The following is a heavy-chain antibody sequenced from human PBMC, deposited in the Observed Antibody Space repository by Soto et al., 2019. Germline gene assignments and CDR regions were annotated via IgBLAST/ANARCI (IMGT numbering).Heavy chain of an antibody. CDR1: GLTFSSYA. D-gene: IGHD6-19*01. J-gene: IGHJ4*02. V-gene: IGHV3-30-3*01. CDR2: ISGDGGNK. CDR3: ARRLTSTVSALGY. Sequence: QVHLVESGGGVVQPGKSLRLSCTASGLTFSSYAVHWVRQAPGKGLEWVSVISGDGGNKYFAESVRGQFLISRDNSKNTVYLQMNSLRHEDTAVYFCARRLTSTVSALGYWGQGTLVTVSS.